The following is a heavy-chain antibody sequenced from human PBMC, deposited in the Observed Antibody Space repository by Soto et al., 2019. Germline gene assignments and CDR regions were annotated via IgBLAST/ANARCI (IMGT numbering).Heavy chain of an antibody. CDR1: GYTFTRYD. V-gene: IGHV1-8*01. CDR2: MNPNSGNT. D-gene: IGHD2-2*01. J-gene: IGHJ3*02. CDR3: ARGRGYCSSTSCRHAFDI. Sequence: ASVKVSCKASGYTFTRYDINWVRQATGQGLEWMGWMNPNSGNTGYAQKFQGRVTMTRNISISTAYMELSSLRSEDTAVYYCARGRGYCSSTSCRHAFDIWGQGTMVTVSS.